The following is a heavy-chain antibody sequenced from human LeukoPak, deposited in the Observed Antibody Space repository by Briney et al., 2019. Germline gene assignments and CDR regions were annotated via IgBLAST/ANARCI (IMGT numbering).Heavy chain of an antibody. V-gene: IGHV3-33*06. CDR1: G. D-gene: IGHD5-18*01. CDR3: AKLVDTAMVEDAFDI. CDR2: IWYDGSNK. Sequence: GMXXVXQAPXKGLEWVAVIWYDGSNKYYADSVKGRFTISRDNSKNTLYLQMNSLRAEDTAVYYCAKLVDTAMVEDAFDIWGQGTMVTVSS. J-gene: IGHJ3*02.